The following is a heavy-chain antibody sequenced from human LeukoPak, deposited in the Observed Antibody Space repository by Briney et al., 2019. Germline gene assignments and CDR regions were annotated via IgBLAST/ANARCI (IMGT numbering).Heavy chain of an antibody. D-gene: IGHD5-12*01. V-gene: IGHV4-4*02. Sequence: PSGTLSLTCAVSGGSISSSNWWSWVRQPPGKGLEWIGEIYHSGSTNYNPSLKSRVTISVDKSKNQFSLKLSSVTAADTAVYYCARDMGGGYSGYVNAFDYWGQGTLVTVSS. CDR3: ARDMGGGYSGYVNAFDY. CDR2: IYHSGST. J-gene: IGHJ4*02. CDR1: GGSISSSNW.